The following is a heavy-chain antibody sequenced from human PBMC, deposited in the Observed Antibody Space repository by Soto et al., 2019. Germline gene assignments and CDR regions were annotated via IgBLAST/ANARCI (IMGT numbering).Heavy chain of an antibody. CDR3: ARVRLYYYGGFDI. CDR2: ISYDEITK. V-gene: IGHV3-30*03. CDR1: GFTFSSYV. D-gene: IGHD3-10*01. Sequence: QEQLVESGGGVVQPGGSLRLSCAASGFTFSSYVMHWVRQAPGRGLEWVALISYDEITKHYADSVKGRFTISRDNSENTQYLQMNSLRPEDTAVYYCARVRLYYYGGFDIWGQGTKVTVSP. J-gene: IGHJ3*02.